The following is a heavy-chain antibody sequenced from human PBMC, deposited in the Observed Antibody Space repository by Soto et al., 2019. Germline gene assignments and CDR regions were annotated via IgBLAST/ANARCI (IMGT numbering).Heavy chain of an antibody. CDR2: ISSSSSTI. CDR1: GFTFSSYS. V-gene: IGHV3-48*02. CDR3: ARYYYDSSGPNWFDP. D-gene: IGHD3-22*01. Sequence: GGSLRLSWAASGFTFSSYSMNWVRQAPGKGLEWVSYISSSSSTIYYADSVKGRFTISRDNAKNSLYLQMNSLRDEDTAVYYCARYYYDSSGPNWFDPWGQGTLVTVSS. J-gene: IGHJ5*02.